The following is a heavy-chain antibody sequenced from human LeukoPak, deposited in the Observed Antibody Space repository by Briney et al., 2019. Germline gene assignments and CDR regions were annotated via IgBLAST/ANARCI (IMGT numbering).Heavy chain of an antibody. V-gene: IGHV3-7*01. Sequence: GGSLRLSCAASGFTFANYWMSWVRQAPGKGLEWVANIKQVGSEKYYVDSVKGRFTISRDNAKNPLYLQMNSLRAEDTAVYYCTRDGSGWSQHWGQGTLVTVSS. D-gene: IGHD6-19*01. CDR1: GFTFANYW. CDR3: TRDGSGWSQH. J-gene: IGHJ1*01. CDR2: IKQVGSEK.